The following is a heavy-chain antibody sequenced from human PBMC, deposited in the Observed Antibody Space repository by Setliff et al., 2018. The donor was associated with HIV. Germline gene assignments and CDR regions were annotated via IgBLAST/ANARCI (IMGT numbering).Heavy chain of an antibody. Sequence: SETLSLTCSVSGYSLSSASYWAWIRQSPAKGLEWIGEIYHSGIVNYNPSLQSRVTISTDTSKNQFSLRLNSVTVADTAVYYCARVRLRVPPSIFDYWGMGSLVTVSS. D-gene: IGHD2-2*01. V-gene: IGHV4-38-2*02. J-gene: IGHJ4*02. CDR3: ARVRLRVPPSIFDY. CDR1: GYSLSSASY. CDR2: IYHSGIV.